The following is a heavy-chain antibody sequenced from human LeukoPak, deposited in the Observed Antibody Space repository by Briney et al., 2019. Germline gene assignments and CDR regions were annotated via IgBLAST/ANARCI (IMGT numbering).Heavy chain of an antibody. CDR3: ARQEYCSGGSCYTWFDP. CDR1: GYSFTSYW. D-gene: IGHD2-15*01. V-gene: IGHV5-51*01. Sequence: GESLKISRKGSGYSFTSYWIAWVRQMPGKGLECMGIIYPGDSDTRYNPSFQGQVIISADKSISTAYLQWSSLKASDTAMYYCARQEYCSGGSCYTWFDPWGQGTLVTVSS. CDR2: IYPGDSDT. J-gene: IGHJ5*02.